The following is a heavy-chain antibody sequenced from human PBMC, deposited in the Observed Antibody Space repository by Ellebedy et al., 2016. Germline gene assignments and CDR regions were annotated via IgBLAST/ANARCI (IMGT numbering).Heavy chain of an antibody. CDR3: VKAAYDYVWGTYRYEYYFDY. V-gene: IGHV3-64*03. Sequence: GRSLRLSXSVAGFNFCSYAMHWVRQSPGSVLVYLSGISGDVGRTYHADPVKGRFTISRDNSTNTLYFQMSSLRSEDTAMYFCVKAAYDYVWGTYRYEYYFDYWGQGTLVTVSS. CDR2: ISGDVGRT. J-gene: IGHJ4*02. D-gene: IGHD3-16*02. CDR1: GFNFCSYA.